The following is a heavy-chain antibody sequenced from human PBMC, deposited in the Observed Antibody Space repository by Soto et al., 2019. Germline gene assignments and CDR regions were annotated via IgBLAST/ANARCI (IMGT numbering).Heavy chain of an antibody. J-gene: IGHJ4*02. CDR1: GGSFSGYY. V-gene: IGHV4-34*01. D-gene: IGHD2-2*01. CDR2: INHSGST. Sequence: SETLCLTCAVYGGSFSGYYWSWIRQPPGKGLEWIGEINHSGSTNYNPSLKSRVTISVDTSKNQFSLKLSSVTAADTAVYYCARETVVPAARVIDYWGQGTLVTVSS. CDR3: ARETVVPAARVIDY.